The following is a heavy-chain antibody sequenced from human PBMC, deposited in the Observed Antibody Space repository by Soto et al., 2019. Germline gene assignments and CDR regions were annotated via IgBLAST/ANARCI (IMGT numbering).Heavy chain of an antibody. D-gene: IGHD6-19*01. V-gene: IGHV3-15*07. CDR1: GFTFSNAW. CDR2: IKSKTDGGTT. Sequence: GGSLRLSCAASGFTFSNAWMNWVRQAPGKGLEWVGRIKSKTDGGTTDYAAPVKGRFTISRDDSKNTLYLQMNSLKTEDTAVYYCTTRPIAVAGTLDYWGQGTLVTVSS. J-gene: IGHJ4*02. CDR3: TTRPIAVAGTLDY.